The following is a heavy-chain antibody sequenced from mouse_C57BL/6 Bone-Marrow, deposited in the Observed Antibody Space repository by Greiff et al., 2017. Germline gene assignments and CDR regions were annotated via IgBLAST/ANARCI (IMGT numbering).Heavy chain of an antibody. V-gene: IGHV1-42*01. Sequence: VHVKQSGPELVKPGASVKISCKASGYSFTGYYMNWVKQSPEKSLEWIGEINPSTGGTTYNQKFKAKATLTVDKSSSTAYMHLKILASEDSAVYYCARRGSPYWYFDVWGTGTTVTGSS. CDR2: INPSTGGT. CDR1: GYSFTGYY. CDR3: ARRGSPYWYFDV. J-gene: IGHJ1*03.